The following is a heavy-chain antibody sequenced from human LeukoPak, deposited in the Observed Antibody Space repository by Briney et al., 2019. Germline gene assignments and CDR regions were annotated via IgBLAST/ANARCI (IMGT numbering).Heavy chain of an antibody. Sequence: GGSLRLSCAASGFTFSDYYMSWIRQAPGKGLEWVSYISSSGSTIYYADSVKGRFTMSRDNTKNTFHLQMNSLRAEDTAIYYCAKLQTTVVPAATLGFDSWGQGTLVTVSS. D-gene: IGHD2-2*01. CDR1: GFTFSDYY. V-gene: IGHV3-11*01. CDR2: ISSSGSTI. J-gene: IGHJ4*02. CDR3: AKLQTTVVPAATLGFDS.